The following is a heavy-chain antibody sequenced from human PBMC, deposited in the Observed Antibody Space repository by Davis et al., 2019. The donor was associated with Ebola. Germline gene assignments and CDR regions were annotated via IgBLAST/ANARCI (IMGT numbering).Heavy chain of an antibody. CDR1: GFTFSNAW. D-gene: IGHD3-16*02. CDR3: TTDAFAMITFGGVIAMTRAQY. V-gene: IGHV3-15*01. J-gene: IGHJ4*02. CDR2: IKSKTDGGTT. Sequence: GGSLRLSCAASGFTFSNAWMSWVRQAPGKGLEWVGRIKSKTDGGTTDYAAPVKGRFTISRDDSKNTLYLQMNSLKTEDTAVYYCTTDAFAMITFGGVIAMTRAQYWGQGTLVTVSS.